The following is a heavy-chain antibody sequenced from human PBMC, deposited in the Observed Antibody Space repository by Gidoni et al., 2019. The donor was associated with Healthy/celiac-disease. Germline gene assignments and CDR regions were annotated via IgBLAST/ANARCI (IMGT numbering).Heavy chain of an antibody. Sequence: QVQLAESGGGVVQPGRSLRLSCAASGFTFSSYAMHWVRQAPGKGLEWVAVISYDGSNKYYADSVKGRFTISRDNSKNTVYLQMNSLRAEDTAVYYCARIMTTNFDYWGQGTLVTVSS. J-gene: IGHJ4*02. CDR3: ARIMTTNFDY. CDR1: GFTFSSYA. D-gene: IGHD4-17*01. V-gene: IGHV3-30*04. CDR2: ISYDGSNK.